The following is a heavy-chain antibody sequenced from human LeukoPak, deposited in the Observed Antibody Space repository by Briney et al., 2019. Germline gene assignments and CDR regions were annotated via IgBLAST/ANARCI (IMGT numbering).Heavy chain of an antibody. V-gene: IGHV4-34*01. CDR2: INHSGST. Sequence: SETPSLTCAVYGGSFSGYYWSWIRQPPGKGLEWIGEINHSGSTNYNPSLKSRVTISVDTSKNQFSLKLSSVTAADTAVYYCARAPYYYDSSGYYLLGYYFDYWGQGTLVTVPS. CDR3: ARAPYYYDSSGYYLLGYYFDY. J-gene: IGHJ4*02. D-gene: IGHD3-22*01. CDR1: GGSFSGYY.